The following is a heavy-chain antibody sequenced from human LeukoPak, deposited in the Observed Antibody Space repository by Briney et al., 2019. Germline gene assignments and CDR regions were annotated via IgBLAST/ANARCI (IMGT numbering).Heavy chain of an antibody. CDR2: MNPNSGNT. Sequence: GASVKVSCKASGYTFTSYDINWVRQATGQGLEWMGWMNPNSGNTGYAQKFQGRVTMTEDTSTDTAYMELSSLRSEDTAVYYCATDRIAVAGAFDIWGQGTMVTVSS. CDR1: GYTFTSYD. J-gene: IGHJ3*02. CDR3: ATDRIAVAGAFDI. D-gene: IGHD6-19*01. V-gene: IGHV1-8*01.